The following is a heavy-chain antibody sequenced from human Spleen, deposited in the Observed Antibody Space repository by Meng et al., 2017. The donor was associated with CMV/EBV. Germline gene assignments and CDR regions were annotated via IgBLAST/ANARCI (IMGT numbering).Heavy chain of an antibody. CDR1: GASVSSVGYY. J-gene: IGHJ4*02. V-gene: IGHV4-31*02. CDR3: AREGGWLQTPYFDY. D-gene: IGHD5-24*01. Sequence: SGASVSSVGYYWNWIRQHPGKGLEWIGHIYHSGSAYYNPSLKSRVTISLDASNNQFSLRLDSVTAADTAFYFCAREGGWLQTPYFDYWGQGALVTVSS. CDR2: IYHSGSA.